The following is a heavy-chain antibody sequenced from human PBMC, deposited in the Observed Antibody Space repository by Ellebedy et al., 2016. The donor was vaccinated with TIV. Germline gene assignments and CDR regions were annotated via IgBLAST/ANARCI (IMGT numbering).Heavy chain of an antibody. D-gene: IGHD4-23*01. V-gene: IGHV3-23*01. J-gene: IGHJ3*02. CDR2: ISNTGSRT. CDR3: AREVVTGLDAFDI. Sequence: LSLTCAASGFTFSSYAMSWVRQAPGKGLEWVSTISNTGSRTYYADSVEGRFIISRENSKTTLYLQMNSLRAEDTAVYYCAREVVTGLDAFDIWGQGTMVTVSS. CDR1: GFTFSSYA.